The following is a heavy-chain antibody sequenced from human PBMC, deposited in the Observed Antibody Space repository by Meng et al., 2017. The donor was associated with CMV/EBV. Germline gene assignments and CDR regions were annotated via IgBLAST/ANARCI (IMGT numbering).Heavy chain of an antibody. D-gene: IGHD6-6*01. Sequence: GESLKISCAASGFTFSDYYMSWIRQAPGKGLEWVSYISSSGSTIYYADSVKGRFTISRDNAKNSLYLQMNSLRAEDTAVYYCARDGSRSSAFGDYYYYGMDVWGQGTTVTVSS. CDR3: ARDGSRSSAFGDYYYYGMDV. CDR1: GFTFSDYY. V-gene: IGHV3-11*01. J-gene: IGHJ6*02. CDR2: ISSSGSTI.